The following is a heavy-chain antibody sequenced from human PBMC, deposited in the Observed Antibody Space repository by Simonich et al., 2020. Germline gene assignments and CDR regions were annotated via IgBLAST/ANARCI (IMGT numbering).Heavy chain of an antibody. CDR1: GFTFSSYA. V-gene: IGHV3-21*01. CDR2: ISSSSRYI. Sequence: EVQLLESGGGLVQPGGSLRLSCAASGFTFSSYAMSWVRQAPGKGLEWVSSISSSSRYIDYADSVKGRFTISRDNAKNSLYLQMNSLRAEDTAVYYCARGGIAARDAFDIWGQGTMVTVSS. CDR3: ARGGIAARDAFDI. D-gene: IGHD6-6*01. J-gene: IGHJ3*02.